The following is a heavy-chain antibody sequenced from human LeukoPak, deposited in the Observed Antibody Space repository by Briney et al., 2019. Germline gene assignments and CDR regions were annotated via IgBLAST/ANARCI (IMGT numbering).Heavy chain of an antibody. J-gene: IGHJ5*02. V-gene: IGHV1-8*03. D-gene: IGHD2-2*01. CDR2: MNPNSGNT. CDR3: ARGGYCSSTSCYDP. CDR1: GYTFTGYD. Sequence: ASVKVSCKASGYTFTGYDINWVRQATGQGLEWMGWMNPNSGNTGYAQKFQGRVTITRNTSISTAYMELSSLRSEDTAVYYCARGGYCSSTSCYDPWGQGTLVTVSS.